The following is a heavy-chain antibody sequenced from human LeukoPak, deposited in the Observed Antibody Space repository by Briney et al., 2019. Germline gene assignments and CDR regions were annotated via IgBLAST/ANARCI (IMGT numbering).Heavy chain of an antibody. J-gene: IGHJ4*02. CDR3: GRGGRWELTDY. CDR1: GFTFSNYG. D-gene: IGHD1-26*01. CDR2: ISYDGTNK. V-gene: IGHV3-30*03. Sequence: GGSLRLSCAGSGFTFSNYGMHWVRQAPGKGPEWVAVISYDGTNKYYADSVKGRFTISRDDSKNTLYLQLDSLRVEDTAVYFCGRGGRWELTDYWGQGTLVTVSS.